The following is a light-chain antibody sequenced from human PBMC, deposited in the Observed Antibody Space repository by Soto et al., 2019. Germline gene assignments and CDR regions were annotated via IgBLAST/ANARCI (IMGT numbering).Light chain of an antibody. V-gene: IGKV1-39*01. CDR2: AAS. J-gene: IGKJ1*01. CDR1: QSISSY. Sequence: DIQMTQSPSSLSASVGDRVTITCRASQSISSYLNWYQQKPGKAPKLLIYAASSSQSGVQSRFSRSGSGTEFTLTISSLQPEDFASYYCKQSYSTPWTFGQEKKVDIK. CDR3: KQSYSTPWT.